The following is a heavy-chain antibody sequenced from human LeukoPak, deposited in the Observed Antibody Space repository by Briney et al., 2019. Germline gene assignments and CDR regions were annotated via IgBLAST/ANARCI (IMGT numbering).Heavy chain of an antibody. CDR2: IIPIVDMS. CDR3: GLGLMSDFDY. D-gene: IGHD3-10*02. Sequence: SVKVSCRASGGTFNSSIITWARQAPGQGLEWMGRIIPIVDMSNYAQKFQGRVTITADKSARTAYMELNSLTSEDTAIYYCGLGLMSDFDYWGQGTLVIVSS. CDR1: GGTFNSSI. V-gene: IGHV1-69*02. J-gene: IGHJ4*02.